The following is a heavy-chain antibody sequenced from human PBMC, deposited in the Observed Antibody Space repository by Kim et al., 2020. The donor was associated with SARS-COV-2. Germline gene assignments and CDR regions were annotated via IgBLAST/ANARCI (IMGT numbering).Heavy chain of an antibody. D-gene: IGHD6-19*01. CDR1: GFIFSNYW. Sequence: GGSLRLSCRASGFIFSNYWMHWVRQAPGEGPVWVSRINGDGRDTSYADSVKGRFIISRDNAKNTLYLQMNSLRVEDTAVYYCPRDTAYNSGWPDFWGQGTLVTVSS. CDR2: INGDGRDT. V-gene: IGHV3-74*01. CDR3: PRDTAYNSGWPDF. J-gene: IGHJ4*02.